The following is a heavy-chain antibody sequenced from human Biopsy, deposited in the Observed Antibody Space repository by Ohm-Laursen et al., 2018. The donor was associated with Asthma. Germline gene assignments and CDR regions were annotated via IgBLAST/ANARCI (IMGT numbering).Heavy chain of an antibody. J-gene: IGHJ4*02. D-gene: IGHD2-21*02. Sequence: GTLSLTCTVSGGSINNFYWSWIRQLPGKGQESIGHVYYSGSTNYNPSLKSRVTISIDASKNQFSLKLTSVTAADTAVYYCARGVDRVTGLLDHFDSWGQGTLVTVSS. V-gene: IGHV4-59*01. CDR1: GGSINNFY. CDR2: VYYSGST. CDR3: ARGVDRVTGLLDHFDS.